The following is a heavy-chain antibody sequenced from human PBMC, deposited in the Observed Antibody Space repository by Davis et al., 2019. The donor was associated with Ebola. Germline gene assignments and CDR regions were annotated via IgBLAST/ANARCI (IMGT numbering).Heavy chain of an antibody. V-gene: IGHV4-31*03. D-gene: IGHD2-2*01. CDR2: IYYSGST. CDR3: ARGRFVVVPAATGYFYYYMDV. J-gene: IGHJ6*03. Sequence: MPSETLSLTCTVSGGSISSGGYYRNWIRQHPGKGLEWIGYIYYSGSTYYNPSLKSRVTISVDTSKNQFSLKLSSVTAADTAVYYCARGRFVVVPAATGYFYYYMDVWGKGTTVTVSS. CDR1: GGSISSGGYY.